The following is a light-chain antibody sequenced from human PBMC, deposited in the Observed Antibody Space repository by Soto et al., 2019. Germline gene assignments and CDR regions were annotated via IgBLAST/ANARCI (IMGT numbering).Light chain of an antibody. Sequence: DIQMTQSPSTLSASVGDRVTITCRASQSSSGSLAWYQQKPGKAPNLLIYEASNLKSGVPSRFSGSGSGTGYTLTISSLQPDDSASYYCQQYNGYWTFGQGTRVEIK. J-gene: IGKJ1*01. CDR2: EAS. V-gene: IGKV1-5*03. CDR3: QQYNGYWT. CDR1: QSSSGS.